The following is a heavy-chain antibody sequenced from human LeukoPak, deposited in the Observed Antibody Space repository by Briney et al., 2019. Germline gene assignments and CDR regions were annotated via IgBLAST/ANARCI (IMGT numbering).Heavy chain of an antibody. Sequence: PSETLSLTCAVYGGSFSGYYWSWIRQPPGKGLEWIGEINHSGSTNYNPSLKGRVTISVDTSKNQFSLKLSSVTAADTAVYYCARGKQLRDYTASYYYYYYGMDVWGQGTTVTVSS. CDR2: INHSGST. CDR1: GGSFSGYY. J-gene: IGHJ6*02. V-gene: IGHV4-34*01. CDR3: ARGKQLRDYTASYYYYYYGMDV. D-gene: IGHD2-2*02.